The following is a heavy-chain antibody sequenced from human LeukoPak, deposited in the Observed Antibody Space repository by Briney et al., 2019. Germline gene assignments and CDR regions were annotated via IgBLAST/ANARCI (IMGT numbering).Heavy chain of an antibody. CDR3: AREARITMVRGVKYNWFDP. CDR1: GYTFTSYG. CDR2: ISAYNGNT. Sequence: ASVKASCKASGYTFTSYGISWVRQAPGQGLEWMGWISAYNGNTNYAQKLQGRVTMTTDTSTSTAYMELRSLRSDDTAVYYCAREARITMVRGVKYNWFDPWGQGTLVTVSS. J-gene: IGHJ5*02. D-gene: IGHD3-10*01. V-gene: IGHV1-18*01.